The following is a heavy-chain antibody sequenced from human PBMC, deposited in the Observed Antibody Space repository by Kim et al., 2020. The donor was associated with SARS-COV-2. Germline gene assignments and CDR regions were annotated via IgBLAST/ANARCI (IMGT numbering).Heavy chain of an antibody. V-gene: IGHV4-59*01. Sequence: SETLSLTCAVSGGAISSYHWTWNRQAPGKGLEWVGYISPSGGPKYNPSLKSRIIISLDTSKNAFSLKLGSLTAADTAVYYCAGGGEFYDILTGLGYWGHGTLVTVSS. D-gene: IGHD3-9*01. CDR3: AGGGEFYDILTGLGY. CDR1: GGAISSYH. CDR2: ISPSGGP. J-gene: IGHJ4*01.